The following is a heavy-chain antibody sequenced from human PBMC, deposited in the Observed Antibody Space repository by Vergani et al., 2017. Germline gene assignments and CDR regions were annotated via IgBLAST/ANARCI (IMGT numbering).Heavy chain of an antibody. V-gene: IGHV3-30*02. CDR3: AKELEAVGTPLFDY. J-gene: IGHJ4*02. Sequence: VQLVESGGGLVKRGGSLRLSCAASGFSFSSFGMHWVRQAPGKGLEWVTFIRYDGSNKYYADSVKGRFTISRDNSKNTVYLQMNSLRTGDTAVYYCAKELEAVGTPLFDYWGQGKLVTVSS. D-gene: IGHD6-13*01. CDR2: IRYDGSNK. CDR1: GFSFSSFG.